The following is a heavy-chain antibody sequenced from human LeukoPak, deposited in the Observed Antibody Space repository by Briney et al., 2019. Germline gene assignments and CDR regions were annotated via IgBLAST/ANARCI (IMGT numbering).Heavy chain of an antibody. Sequence: SVKVSCKASGGTFSSYGISWVRQAPGQGLEWMGGIIPIFGTANYAQKFQGRVTITADESTSAAYMELSSLRSEDTAVYYCARDRGEDGWNYMDVWGKGTTVTVSS. V-gene: IGHV1-69*01. CDR2: IIPIFGTA. J-gene: IGHJ6*03. CDR3: ARDRGEDGWNYMDV. D-gene: IGHD3-16*01. CDR1: GGTFSSYG.